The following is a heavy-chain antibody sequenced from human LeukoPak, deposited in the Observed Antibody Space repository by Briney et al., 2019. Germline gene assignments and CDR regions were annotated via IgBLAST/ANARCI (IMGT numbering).Heavy chain of an antibody. CDR3: AKDRGDNWGMFDY. Sequence: GGSLRLSCAASGFTFSSYSMNWVRQAPGKGLEWVSSISSSSSYIYYADSVKGRFTISRDNAKNSLYLQMNSLRAEDTAVYYCAKDRGDNWGMFDYWGQGTLVTVSS. D-gene: IGHD7-27*01. CDR2: ISSSSSYI. J-gene: IGHJ4*02. CDR1: GFTFSSYS. V-gene: IGHV3-21*04.